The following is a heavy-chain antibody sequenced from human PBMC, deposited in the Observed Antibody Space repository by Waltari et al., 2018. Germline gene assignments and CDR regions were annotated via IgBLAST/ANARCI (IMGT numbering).Heavy chain of an antibody. D-gene: IGHD5-12*01. V-gene: IGHV4-39*07. CDR2: MDYSGRT. Sequence: QLQLQESGPGLVKPPETLSLTCTVSGGSISSSSYYWGWIRQPPEKGLEWVASMDYSGRTYYNPSLKSRVTISVDPSKNHFSLEVRSVTAADTAVYYCAIGFVSATTSRFDPWGQGIVVTVSS. J-gene: IGHJ5*02. CDR3: AIGFVSATTSRFDP. CDR1: GGSISSSSYY.